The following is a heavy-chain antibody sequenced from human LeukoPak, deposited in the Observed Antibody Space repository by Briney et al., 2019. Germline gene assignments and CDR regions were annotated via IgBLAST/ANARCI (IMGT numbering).Heavy chain of an antibody. Sequence: ETLSLTCTVSGGSISSYYWSWIRQPAGKGLEWIGRIYTSGSTNYNPSLKSRVTMSVDTSKNQFSLKLSSVTAADTAVYYCARVTVVAVSFYYYYMDVWGKGTTVTISS. CDR3: ARVTVVAVSFYYYYMDV. V-gene: IGHV4-4*07. CDR2: IYTSGST. D-gene: IGHD2-15*01. CDR1: GGSISSYY. J-gene: IGHJ6*03.